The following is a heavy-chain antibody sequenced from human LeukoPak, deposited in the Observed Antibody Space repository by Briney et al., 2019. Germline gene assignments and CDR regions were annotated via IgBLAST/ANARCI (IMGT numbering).Heavy chain of an antibody. J-gene: IGHJ6*02. CDR1: GYSFTSYW. CDR3: ARLGGSGSYYNEVYYYYGMDV. CDR2: IYPGDSDT. D-gene: IGHD3-10*01. V-gene: IGHV5-51*01. Sequence: GESLQISCKGSGYSFTSYWIGWVRQLPGKGLEWMGIIYPGDSDTRYSPSFQGQVTISADKSISTAYLQWSSLKASDTAMYYCARLGGSGSYYNEVYYYYGMDVWGQGTTVTVSS.